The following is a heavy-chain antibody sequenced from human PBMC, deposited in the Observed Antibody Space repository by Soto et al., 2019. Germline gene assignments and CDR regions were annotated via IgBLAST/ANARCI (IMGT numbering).Heavy chain of an antibody. CDR1: GFNFKKFA. CDR3: AKADGEQWLLPHLDK. Sequence: EVQLLESGGGVVQPRGSLRLSCVASGFNFKKFAMSWVRQTQGEGLEWVSGISCCGGSTSYADSVKGRFSIARDDSTNTLSLQMNNLRVEDTAQYYCAKADGEQWLLPHLDKWGQGTLVTVS. CDR2: ISCCGGST. J-gene: IGHJ4*02. V-gene: IGHV3-23*01. D-gene: IGHD6-19*01.